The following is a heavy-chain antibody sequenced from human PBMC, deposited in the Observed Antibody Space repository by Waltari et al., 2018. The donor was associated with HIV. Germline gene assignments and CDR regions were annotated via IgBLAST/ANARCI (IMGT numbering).Heavy chain of an antibody. D-gene: IGHD3-22*01. J-gene: IGHJ4*02. CDR3: ARGDYDSSGYYRYY. Sequence: QVQLQESGPGLVKPSQTLSLTCTVSGGSISSGSYYWSWIRQPAGKGLEWIGRIYTSGSTNYNLSLKIRVTISVDTSKNQFSLKLCSVTAADTAVYYCARGDYDSSGYYRYYWGQGTLVTVSS. CDR1: GGSISSGSYY. CDR2: IYTSGST. V-gene: IGHV4-61*02.